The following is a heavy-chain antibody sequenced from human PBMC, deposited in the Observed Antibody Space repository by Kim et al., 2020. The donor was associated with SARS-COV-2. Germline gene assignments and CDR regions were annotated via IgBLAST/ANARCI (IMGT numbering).Heavy chain of an antibody. V-gene: IGHV4-59*13. CDR1: GGSIRSYY. CDR2: IYYSGST. CDR3: AAAWGDCSSTSCYMDY. Sequence: SETLSLTCTVSGGSIRSYYWSWIRQPPGKGLEWIGYIYYSGSTNYNPSLKSRVTISVDTSKKQFSLKLSSVTAADTAVYYCAAAWGDCSSTSCYMDYWGQGTLVTVSS. J-gene: IGHJ4*02. D-gene: IGHD2-2*02.